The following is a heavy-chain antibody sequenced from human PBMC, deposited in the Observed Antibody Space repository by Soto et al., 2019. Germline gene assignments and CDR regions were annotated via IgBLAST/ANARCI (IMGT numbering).Heavy chain of an antibody. CDR1: GYTFTSYG. V-gene: IGHV1-18*01. CDR2: ISAYNGNT. CDR3: ARHDSSGYYRRSGAFDI. Sequence: ASVKVSCKASGYTFTSYGISWVRQAPGQGLEWMGWISAYNGNTNYAQKLQGRVTMTTDTSTSTAYMELRSLRSDDTAVYYCARHDSSGYYRRSGAFDIWGQGTMVTVS. D-gene: IGHD3-22*01. J-gene: IGHJ3*02.